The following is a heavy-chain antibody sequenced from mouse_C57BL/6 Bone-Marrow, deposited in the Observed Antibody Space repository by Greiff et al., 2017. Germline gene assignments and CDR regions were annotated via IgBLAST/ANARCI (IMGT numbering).Heavy chain of an antibody. V-gene: IGHV5-16*01. D-gene: IGHD1-1*01. Sequence: EVMLVESEGGLVQPGSSMKLSCTASGFTFSDYYMAWVRQVPEKGLEWVANINYDGSSTYYLDSLKSRFIISRDNAKNILYLQRSSLKSEDTATYYCAREEYYGSPWYFDVWGTGTTVTVSS. CDR3: AREEYYGSPWYFDV. CDR2: INYDGSST. J-gene: IGHJ1*03. CDR1: GFTFSDYY.